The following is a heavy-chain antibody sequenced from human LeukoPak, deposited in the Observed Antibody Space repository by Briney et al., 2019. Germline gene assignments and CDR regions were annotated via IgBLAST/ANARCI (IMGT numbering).Heavy chain of an antibody. CDR3: AGDIVATNGAFDY. Sequence: GASVKVSCKASGYTFTGYYMHWVRQAPGQGLEWMGWIDPNSGGTNYAQKFQGRVTMTRDTSISTAYMELSRLRSDDTAVYYCAGDIVATNGAFDYWGQGTLVTVSS. CDR1: GYTFTGYY. V-gene: IGHV1-2*02. J-gene: IGHJ4*02. D-gene: IGHD5-12*01. CDR2: IDPNSGGT.